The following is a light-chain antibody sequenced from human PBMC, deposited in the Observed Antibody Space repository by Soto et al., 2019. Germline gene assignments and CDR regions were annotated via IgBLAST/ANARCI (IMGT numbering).Light chain of an antibody. CDR2: DAS. CDR3: QQYDNLPLT. Sequence: DTQMTQSPSSLSASVGDRVTITCQASRDITDYLNWYQQKPGKAPKLLIYDASDLETGVPSRFSGSGSGTDFTFTINSLQPEDIATYYCQQYDNLPLTFGGGTKVDIK. J-gene: IGKJ4*01. CDR1: RDITDY. V-gene: IGKV1-33*01.